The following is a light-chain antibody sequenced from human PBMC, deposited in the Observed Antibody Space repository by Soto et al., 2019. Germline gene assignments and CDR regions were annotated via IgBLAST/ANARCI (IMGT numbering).Light chain of an antibody. CDR1: QSISTW. J-gene: IGKJ1*01. V-gene: IGKV1-5*01. Sequence: DIQMTQSPSTLSASVGDRVTITCRASQSISTWLAWYQQKPGKAPKLLIYAASSLQSGVPSRFSGSGSGTDLTLKISRVEAEDVGVYYCMQALQSPRTFGQGTKVDIK. CDR2: AAS. CDR3: MQALQSPRT.